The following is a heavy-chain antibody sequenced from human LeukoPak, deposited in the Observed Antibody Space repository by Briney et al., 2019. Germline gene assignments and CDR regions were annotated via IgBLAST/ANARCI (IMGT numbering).Heavy chain of an antibody. CDR2: IDPSDSYT. J-gene: IGHJ5*02. V-gene: IGHV5-10-1*01. Sequence: GESLKISCKGSGYSFTSYWISWVRQMPGKGLEWMGRIDPSDSYTNYSPSFQGHVTISADKSISTAYLQWSSLKASDTAMYYCARRAPICSGGSCYRWFDPWGQGTLVTVSS. CDR1: GYSFTSYW. D-gene: IGHD2-15*01. CDR3: ARRAPICSGGSCYRWFDP.